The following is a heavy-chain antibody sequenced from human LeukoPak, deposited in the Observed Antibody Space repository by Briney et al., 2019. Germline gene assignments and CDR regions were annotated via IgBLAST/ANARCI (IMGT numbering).Heavy chain of an antibody. CDR2: ISWNSGSI. D-gene: IGHD4-17*01. J-gene: IGHJ4*02. CDR1: GFTFDDYA. V-gene: IGHV3-9*03. Sequence: GRSLRLSCAASGFTFDDYAMHWVRQAPGKGLEWVSGISWNSGSIGYADSVKGRFTISGDNAKNSLYLQMNSLRAEDMALYYCAKAGLNGDYVDYWGQGTLVTVSS. CDR3: AKAGLNGDYVDY.